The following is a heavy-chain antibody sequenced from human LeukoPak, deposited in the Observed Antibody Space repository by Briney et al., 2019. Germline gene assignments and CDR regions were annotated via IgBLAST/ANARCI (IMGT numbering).Heavy chain of an antibody. V-gene: IGHV3-23*03. CDR1: GFTFSSYE. CDR3: AKHVRYCSSTSCFYDAFDI. Sequence: GGSLRLSCAASGFTFSSYEMNWVRQAPGKGLEWVSVIYSGGSTYYADSVKGRFTISRDNSKNTLYLQMNSLRAEDTAVYYCAKHVRYCSSTSCFYDAFDIWGQGTMVTVSS. D-gene: IGHD2-2*01. J-gene: IGHJ3*02. CDR2: IYSGGST.